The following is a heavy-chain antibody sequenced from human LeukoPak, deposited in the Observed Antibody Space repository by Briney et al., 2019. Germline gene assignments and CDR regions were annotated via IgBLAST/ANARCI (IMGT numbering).Heavy chain of an antibody. Sequence: SETLSLTCTVSGGSISSYYWSWIRQPPGKGLEWIGYIYYSGSTNYNPSLKSRVTISVDTSKNQFSLKLSSVTAADTAVYYCARDNIAVAKRVNWFDPWGQGTQVTVSS. CDR2: IYYSGST. D-gene: IGHD6-19*01. CDR3: ARDNIAVAKRVNWFDP. J-gene: IGHJ5*02. V-gene: IGHV4-59*01. CDR1: GGSISSYY.